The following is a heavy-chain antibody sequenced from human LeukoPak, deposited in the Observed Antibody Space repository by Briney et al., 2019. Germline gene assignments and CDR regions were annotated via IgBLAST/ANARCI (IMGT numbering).Heavy chain of an antibody. CDR1: GFTFSSYS. CDR2: ISSSSSYI. CDR3: VKDQGDGYNFWDY. V-gene: IGHV3-21*01. D-gene: IGHD5-24*01. Sequence: MAGGSLRLSCAASGFTFSSYSMNWVRQAPGKGLEWVSSISSSSSYIYYADSVKGRFTISRDNAKNSLYLQMNSLRAEDTAVYYCVKDQGDGYNFWDYWGQGTLVTVSS. J-gene: IGHJ4*02.